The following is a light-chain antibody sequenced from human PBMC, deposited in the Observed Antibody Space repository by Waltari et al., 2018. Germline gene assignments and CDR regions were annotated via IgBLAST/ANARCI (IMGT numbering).Light chain of an antibody. CDR1: QSVLYSSNNNNY. J-gene: IGKJ1*01. V-gene: IGKV4-1*01. CDR2: WAS. CDR3: LQYYSTPPGT. Sequence: DIVMTQSPDYLAVSLGERAPIHCKSSQSVLYSSNNNNYLAWYQQKPGQSPKLLIYWASTRESGVPDRFSGSGSGTDFTLTISSLQAEDVAIYYCLQYYSTPPGTFGQGTKVEIK.